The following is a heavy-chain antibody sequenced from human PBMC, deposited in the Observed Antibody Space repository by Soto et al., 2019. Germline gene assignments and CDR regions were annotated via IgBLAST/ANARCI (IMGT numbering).Heavy chain of an antibody. D-gene: IGHD2-15*01. CDR1: GGTFSSYT. J-gene: IGHJ4*02. CDR3: ESDPPGYCSGGSCYPVHYFDY. Sequence: QVQLVQSGAEVKKPGSSVKVSCKASGGTFSSYTISWVRQAPGQGLEWMGRIIPILGIANYAQKFQGRVTITADKSTSKANMELSSMRSEDTAVYYCESDPPGYCSGGSCYPVHYFDYWGQGTLVTVSS. V-gene: IGHV1-69*02. CDR2: IIPILGIA.